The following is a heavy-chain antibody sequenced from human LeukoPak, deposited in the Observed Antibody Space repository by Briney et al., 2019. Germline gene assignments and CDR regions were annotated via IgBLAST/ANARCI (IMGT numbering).Heavy chain of an antibody. Sequence: SETLSLTCTVSGDSISGYYWSWIRQPPGKGLEWIGYIYYSGSTNYNPSLKSRVTISVDTSKNQFSLKLSTATAADTAVYFCAGRSRSGWYYDYWGQGTLVTVSS. CDR1: GDSISGYY. CDR2: IYYSGST. V-gene: IGHV4-59*01. J-gene: IGHJ4*02. CDR3: AGRSRSGWYYDY. D-gene: IGHD6-19*01.